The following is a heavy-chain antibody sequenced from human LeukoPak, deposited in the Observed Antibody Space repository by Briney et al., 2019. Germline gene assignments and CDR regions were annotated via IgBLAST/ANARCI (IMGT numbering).Heavy chain of an antibody. CDR3: ARLGGVGYVLRDY. V-gene: IGHV4-39*01. J-gene: IGHJ4*02. CDR2: IYYSGST. Sequence: PSETLSLTRTVSGGSISSSSYYWGWIRQPPGKGLEWIGSIYYSGSTYYNPSLKSRVTISVDTSKNQFSLKLSSVTAADTAVYYCARLGGVGYVLRDYWGQGTLVTVSS. D-gene: IGHD5-12*01. CDR1: GGSISSSSYY.